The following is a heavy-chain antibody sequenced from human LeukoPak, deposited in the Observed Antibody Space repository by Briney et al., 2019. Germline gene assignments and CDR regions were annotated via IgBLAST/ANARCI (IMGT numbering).Heavy chain of an antibody. D-gene: IGHD3-10*01. J-gene: IGHJ4*02. CDR1: GFTFSSYA. CDR3: AKDPALLWSGELRAVLDDY. CDR2: ISGSGGST. V-gene: IGHV3-23*01. Sequence: GGSLRLSCAASGFTFSSYAMSWVRQAPGKGLEWVSAISGSGGSTYYADSVKGRFTISRDNSKNTLYPQMNSLRAEDTAVYYCAKDPALLWSGELRAVLDDYWGQGTLVTVSS.